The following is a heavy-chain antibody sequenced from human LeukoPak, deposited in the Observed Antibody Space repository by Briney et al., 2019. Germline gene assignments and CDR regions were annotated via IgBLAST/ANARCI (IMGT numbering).Heavy chain of an antibody. CDR2: IRSKANSYAT. V-gene: IGHV3-73*01. Sequence: GGSLKLSCAASGFTFSGSAMHWVRQASGKGLEWVGRIRSKANSYATAYAVSVKGRFTISRDDSKNTAYLQMNSLKTEDTAVYYCTSGYSGSYYRDYWGQGTLVTVSS. CDR1: GFTFSGSA. CDR3: TSGYSGSYYRDY. J-gene: IGHJ4*02. D-gene: IGHD1-26*01.